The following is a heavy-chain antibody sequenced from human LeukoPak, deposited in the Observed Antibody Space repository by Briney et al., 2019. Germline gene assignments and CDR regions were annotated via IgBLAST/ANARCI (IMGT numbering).Heavy chain of an antibody. D-gene: IGHD6-19*01. CDR1: GYSFTSYW. V-gene: IGHV5-51*01. CDR3: ARWRAVAGTNDAFDI. J-gene: IGHJ3*02. CDR2: IYPGESDT. Sequence: GESLKISCKGSGYSFTSYWIGWVRQMPGKGLEWMGIIYPGESDTRYSPSFQGQVTISADKSISTAYLQWSSLKASDTAMYYCARWRAVAGTNDAFDIWGQGTMVTVSS.